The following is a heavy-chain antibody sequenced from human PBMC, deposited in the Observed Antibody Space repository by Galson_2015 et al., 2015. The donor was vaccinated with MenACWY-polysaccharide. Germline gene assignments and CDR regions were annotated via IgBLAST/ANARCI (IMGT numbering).Heavy chain of an antibody. J-gene: IGHJ4*02. CDR1: GFIFSSHS. V-gene: IGHV3-48*02. Sequence: SLRLSCAASGFIFSSHSMNWVRQAQGRGLEWISYISSSSTSINYADSVKGRFTISRDNAKNSLYLQMNSLRDEVTAVYYCAKSMTILDYWGQGTLVTVSS. CDR2: ISSSSTSI. CDR3: AKSMTILDY. D-gene: IGHD4/OR15-4a*01.